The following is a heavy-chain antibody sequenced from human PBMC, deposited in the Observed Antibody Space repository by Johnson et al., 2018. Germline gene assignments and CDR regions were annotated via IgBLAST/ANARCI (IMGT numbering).Heavy chain of an antibody. D-gene: IGHD1-26*01. V-gene: IGHV3-74*01. CDR2: INSDGSST. CDR3: ARESGSYYGGFQH. Sequence: VQLQESGGTLVQPGGSLRLSCAASGFTFSSYSMHWVRQAPGEGLVWVSRINSDGSSTTYADSVKGRFTISRDNAKNTLYLQRNSLRAEDTAVYYCARESGSYYGGFQHWGQGSLVTVAS. J-gene: IGHJ1*01. CDR1: GFTFSSYS.